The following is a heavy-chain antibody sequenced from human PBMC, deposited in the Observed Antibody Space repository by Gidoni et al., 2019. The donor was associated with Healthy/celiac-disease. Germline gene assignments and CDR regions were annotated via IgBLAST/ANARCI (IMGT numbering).Heavy chain of an antibody. V-gene: IGHV4-31*03. Sequence: QVHLQESGPGLVKPSQTMSLSCTVSGGSNSCGGSYWSWIRQHPGNGLDWIGYIYYSGRTYYHPSLKSRVTISVDTSKNQFSLKLSSVTAADTAVYYCARVVGPLYYYGSGTYFDYWGQGTLVTVSS. CDR2: IYYSGRT. J-gene: IGHJ4*02. CDR3: ARVVGPLYYYGSGTYFDY. D-gene: IGHD3-10*01. CDR1: GGSNSCGGSY.